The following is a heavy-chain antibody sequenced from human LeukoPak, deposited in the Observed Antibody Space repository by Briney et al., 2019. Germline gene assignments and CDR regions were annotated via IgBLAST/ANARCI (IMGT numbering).Heavy chain of an antibody. CDR2: IWYDGSNK. D-gene: IGHD3-16*01. CDR1: GFTFSSYG. V-gene: IGHV3-33*06. Sequence: GRSLRLSCAAPGFTFSSYGMHWVRQAPGKGLEWVAVIWYDGSNKYYADSVKGRFTISRDNSKNTLYLQMNSLRAEDTAVYYCAKDGGGSAGGSNVVYYYYYMDVWGKGTTVTVSS. J-gene: IGHJ6*03. CDR3: AKDGGGSAGGSNVVYYYYYMDV.